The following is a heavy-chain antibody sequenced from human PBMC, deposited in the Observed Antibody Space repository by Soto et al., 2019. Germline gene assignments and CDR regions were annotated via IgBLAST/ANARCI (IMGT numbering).Heavy chain of an antibody. CDR2: IYYSGSS. Sequence: SETLSLTCTVSGGSISGYYWSWIRQPPGKGLEWIGYIYYSGSSNYNPSLKSRVTIQLDTSKNQFSLRLRSVTAADTAVYYCARARYDSSGYHYFDYWGQGTLVTVSS. J-gene: IGHJ4*02. CDR3: ARARYDSSGYHYFDY. V-gene: IGHV4-59*01. D-gene: IGHD3-22*01. CDR1: GGSISGYY.